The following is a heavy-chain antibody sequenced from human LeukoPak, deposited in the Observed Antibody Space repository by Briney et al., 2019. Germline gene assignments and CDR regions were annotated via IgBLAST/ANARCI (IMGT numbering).Heavy chain of an antibody. Sequence: MPSETLSLTCTVSGGSISSSSYYWGWIRQPPGKGLEWIGSIYYSGSTYYNPSLKSRVTMSVDTSKNQFSLKLSSVTAADTAVYYCARDGMCSSTSCYKHAFDIWGQGTMVTVSS. V-gene: IGHV4-39*07. J-gene: IGHJ3*02. CDR3: ARDGMCSSTSCYKHAFDI. CDR2: IYYSGST. CDR1: GGSISSSSYY. D-gene: IGHD2-2*02.